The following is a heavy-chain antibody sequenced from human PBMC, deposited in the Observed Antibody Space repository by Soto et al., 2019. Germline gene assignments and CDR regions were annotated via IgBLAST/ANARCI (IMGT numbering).Heavy chain of an antibody. CDR3: ARSGRQVIAAAGYYCYYNMDV. D-gene: IGHD6-13*01. CDR2: ISSSSSYI. J-gene: IGHJ6*03. CDR1: GFTFSSYS. Sequence: EVQLVESGGGLVKPGGSLRLSCAASGFTFSSYSMNWVRQAPGKGLEWVSSISSSSSYIYYADSVKGRFTISRDNAKNSLYLQMNSLRAEDTAVYSCARSGRQVIAAAGYYCYYNMDVWGKGTTVTVSS. V-gene: IGHV3-21*01.